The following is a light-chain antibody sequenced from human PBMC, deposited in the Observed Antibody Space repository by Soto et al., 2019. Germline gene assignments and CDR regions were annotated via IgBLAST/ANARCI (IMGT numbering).Light chain of an antibody. Sequence: DIQMTQSPSTLSASVGDRVTITCRASQSIDSWLAWYQQKPGKAPNLLIYKTSNLESGVPSRFSGSGSGTEFSLTISSLQPDDFATYYCQQYKSFSLTFGGGTRVEFK. CDR3: QQYKSFSLT. CDR2: KTS. V-gene: IGKV1-5*03. CDR1: QSIDSW. J-gene: IGKJ4*01.